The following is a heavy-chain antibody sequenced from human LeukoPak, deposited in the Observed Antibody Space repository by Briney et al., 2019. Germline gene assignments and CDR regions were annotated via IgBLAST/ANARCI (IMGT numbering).Heavy chain of an antibody. J-gene: IGHJ4*02. V-gene: IGHV3-33*01. Sequence: GGSLRLPCAASGFPFSSYGMHWVRQAPGKGLEWVAVIRYDGSNKYYADSVKGRFTISRDNSKNTLYLQMNSLRAEDTAVYYCARGEDYYDSSGYYHYWGQGTLVTVSS. CDR1: GFPFSSYG. CDR2: IRYDGSNK. CDR3: ARGEDYYDSSGYYHY. D-gene: IGHD3-22*01.